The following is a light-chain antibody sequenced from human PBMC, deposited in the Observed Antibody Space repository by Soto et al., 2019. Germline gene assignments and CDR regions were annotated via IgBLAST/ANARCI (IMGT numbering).Light chain of an antibody. CDR2: QAS. V-gene: IGKV1-5*03. J-gene: IGKJ1*01. Sequence: DIQMTQSPSTLSASVGDRVTITCRASQSISSWLAWYKQKPGKAPELLIYQASTLESGVPSRFSGSGSATEFTLTISSLQPDDFANYYCQQYKTYSRTFGQGTKVDIK. CDR3: QQYKTYSRT. CDR1: QSISSW.